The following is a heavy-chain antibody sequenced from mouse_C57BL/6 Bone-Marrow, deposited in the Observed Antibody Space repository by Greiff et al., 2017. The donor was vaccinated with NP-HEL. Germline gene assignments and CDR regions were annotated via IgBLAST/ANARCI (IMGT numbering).Heavy chain of an antibody. D-gene: IGHD1-1*01. CDR1: GYAFSSSW. Sequence: QVQLQQSGPELVKPGASVKISCKASGYAFSSSWMNWVKQRPGKGLEWIGRIYPGDGDTNYNVKFKGKATLTADKSSSTAYMQLSSLTSEDSAVYFCARVRYKRFAYWGQGTLVTVSA. J-gene: IGHJ3*01. CDR2: IYPGDGDT. CDR3: ARVRYKRFAY. V-gene: IGHV1-82*01.